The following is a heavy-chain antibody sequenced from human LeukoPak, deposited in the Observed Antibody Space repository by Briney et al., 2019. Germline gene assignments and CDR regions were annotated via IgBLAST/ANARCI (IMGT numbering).Heavy chain of an antibody. V-gene: IGHV3-21*01. J-gene: IGHJ4*02. CDR2: ISSSSSYI. CDR3: ARGTDYYDSSGYYYGFDY. D-gene: IGHD3-22*01. CDR1: GFTFSSYS. Sequence: PGESLRLSCAASGFTFSSYSMNWVRQAPGKGLEWVSSISSSSSYIYYADSVKGRFTISRDNAKNSLYLQMNSLRAEDTAVYYCARGTDYYDSSGYYYGFDYWGQGTLVTVSS.